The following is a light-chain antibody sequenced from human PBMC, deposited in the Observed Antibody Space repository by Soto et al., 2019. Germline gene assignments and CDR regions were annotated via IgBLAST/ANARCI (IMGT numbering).Light chain of an antibody. CDR3: LQTKQLPLT. Sequence: EIVLTQTPLSLSVTPGQSASISCKSSQSLLPSDGKTYLYWYQQRPGQPPQLLMYEVSNRFSGVPERFGGSGSGTDFTLEISRVEAEDVGLYSCLQTKQLPLTFGHGTKVEVK. CDR2: EVS. CDR1: QSLLPSDGKTY. V-gene: IGKV2D-29*01. J-gene: IGKJ1*01.